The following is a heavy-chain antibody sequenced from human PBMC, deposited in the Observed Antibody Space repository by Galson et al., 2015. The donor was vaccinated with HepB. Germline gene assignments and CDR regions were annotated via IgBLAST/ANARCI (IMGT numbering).Heavy chain of an antibody. J-gene: IGHJ4*02. CDR2: IYYSGST. Sequence: ETLSLTCTVSGGSISSSSYYWGWIRQPPGKGLEWIGSIYYSGSTYYNPSLKSRVTISVDTSKNQFSLKLSSVTAADTAVYYCARHAIRLDTAMYSPFDYWGQGTLVTVSS. V-gene: IGHV4-39*01. CDR1: GGSISSSSYY. D-gene: IGHD5-18*01. CDR3: ARHAIRLDTAMYSPFDY.